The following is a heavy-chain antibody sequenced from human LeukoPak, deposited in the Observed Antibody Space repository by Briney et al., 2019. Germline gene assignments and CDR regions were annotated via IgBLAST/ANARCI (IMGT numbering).Heavy chain of an antibody. J-gene: IGHJ4*02. CDR3: ARGARGVSGYYFDF. CDR2: INWNGGST. D-gene: IGHD3-10*01. CDR1: GFTFDDYG. V-gene: IGHV3-20*04. Sequence: PVGSLRLSCAASGFTFDDYGMSWVRQAPGKGLEWVSGINWNGGSTGYADSVKGRFTISRDNAKNSLYLQMNSLRAEDTALYYCARGARGVSGYYFDFWGQGTLVTVSS.